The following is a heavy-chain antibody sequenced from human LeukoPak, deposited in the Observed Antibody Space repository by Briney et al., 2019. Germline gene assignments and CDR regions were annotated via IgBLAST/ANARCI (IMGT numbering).Heavy chain of an antibody. V-gene: IGHV1-18*01. Sequence: ASVKVSCKASGYTFTSYGISWVRQAPVQGLEWMGWISAYNGNTNYAQKLQGRVTMTTDTSTSTAYMELRSLRSDDTAVYYCARVIGTHYDFWSGYYRAPHNWFDPWGQGTLVTVSS. CDR3: ARVIGTHYDFWSGYYRAPHNWFDP. J-gene: IGHJ5*02. D-gene: IGHD3-3*01. CDR2: ISAYNGNT. CDR1: GYTFTSYG.